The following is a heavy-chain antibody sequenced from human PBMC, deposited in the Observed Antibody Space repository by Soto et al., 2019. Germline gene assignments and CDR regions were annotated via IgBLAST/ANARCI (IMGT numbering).Heavy chain of an antibody. D-gene: IGHD1-26*01. CDR3: ARGGGSYYYYYYGMDV. CDR1: GGSFIGYY. Sequence: SDTLSITCAVYGGSFIGYYWGWIRQPAGKGLEGIGEINHSGSTNYNPSLKSRVTISVDTSKNQFSLKLSSVTAADTAVYYCARGGGSYYYYYYGMDVWGQGTTVT. CDR2: INHSGST. J-gene: IGHJ6*02. V-gene: IGHV4-34*01.